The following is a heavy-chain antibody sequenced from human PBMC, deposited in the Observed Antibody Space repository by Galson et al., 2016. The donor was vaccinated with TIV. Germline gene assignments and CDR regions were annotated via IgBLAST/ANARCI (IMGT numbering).Heavy chain of an antibody. D-gene: IGHD2-21*01. Sequence: SLRLSCAASTFNVSSYYMTWVRQAPGKGLEWVAIMSSGGTLNYADFVRGRFTVSRDSSKNTLYLQMTSLRPDDTAVYYCTRERRFCGNNCYLSYYYGMDVWGQGTTVTVSS. CDR3: TRERRFCGNNCYLSYYYGMDV. CDR2: MSSGGTL. J-gene: IGHJ6*02. CDR1: TFNVSSYY. V-gene: IGHV3-66*02.